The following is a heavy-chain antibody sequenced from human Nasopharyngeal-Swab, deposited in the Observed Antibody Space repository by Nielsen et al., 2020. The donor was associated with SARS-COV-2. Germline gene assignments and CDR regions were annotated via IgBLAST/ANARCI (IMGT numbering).Heavy chain of an antibody. CDR2: INPSGGST. V-gene: IGHV1-46*01. Sequence: ASVKVSCKASGYTFTSYYMHWVRQAPGQGLEWMGIINPSGGSTSYAQKFQGRVTMTEDTSTDTAYMELSSLRSEDTAVYYCATVYYDSSGRAYFDYWGQGTLVTVSS. J-gene: IGHJ4*02. CDR3: ATVYYDSSGRAYFDY. CDR1: GYTFTSYY. D-gene: IGHD3-22*01.